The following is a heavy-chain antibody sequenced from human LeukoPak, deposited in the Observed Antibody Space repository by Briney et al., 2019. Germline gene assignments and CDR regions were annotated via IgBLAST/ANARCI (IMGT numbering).Heavy chain of an antibody. J-gene: IGHJ6*03. CDR2: IHYTGTT. CDR1: GGSIRSSSYN. V-gene: IGHV4-39*07. Sequence: SETLSLTCIVSGGSIRSSSYNWGWIRQPPGKGLEWIGSIHYTGTTFYNPSLKSRVTISVDTSKNQFSLKLSSVTAADTAVYYCARTGGSFYFYYYMDVWGKGTTVTVSS. D-gene: IGHD1-26*01. CDR3: ARTGGSFYFYYYMDV.